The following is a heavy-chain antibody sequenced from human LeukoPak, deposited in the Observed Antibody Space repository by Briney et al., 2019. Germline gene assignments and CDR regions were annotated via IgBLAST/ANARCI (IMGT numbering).Heavy chain of an antibody. CDR3: AKMVRGVSTINWFDP. V-gene: IGHV3-66*01. CDR1: GFTVSSNY. J-gene: IGHJ5*02. CDR2: IYSGGST. Sequence: PGGSLRLSCAASGFTVSSNYMSWVRQAPGKGLEWVSVIYSGGSTYCADSVKGRFTISRDNSKNTLYLQMNSLRAEDTAVYYCAKMVRGVSTINWFDPWGQGTLVTVSS. D-gene: IGHD3-10*01.